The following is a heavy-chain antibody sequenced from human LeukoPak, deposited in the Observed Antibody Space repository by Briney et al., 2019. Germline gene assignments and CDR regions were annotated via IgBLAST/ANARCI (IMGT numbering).Heavy chain of an antibody. CDR3: ARGAADYYDSSGYY. V-gene: IGHV1-18*01. Sequence: ASVKVSCKASGYTFTSHGISWVRQAPGQGLEWMGWISAYNGNTNYAQKLQGRVTMTTDTSTSTAYMELRSLRSDDTAVYYCARGAADYYDSSGYYWGQGTLVTVSS. CDR2: ISAYNGNT. CDR1: GYTFTSHG. J-gene: IGHJ4*02. D-gene: IGHD3-22*01.